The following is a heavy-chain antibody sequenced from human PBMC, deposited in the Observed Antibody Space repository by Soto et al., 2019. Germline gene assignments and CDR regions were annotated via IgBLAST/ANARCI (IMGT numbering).Heavy chain of an antibody. Sequence: PWGSLRLSCAASGFTFSTYRMNFSGQSQCKGLEWVSSIGSSSSSTYIYYADSVKGRFTISRDNAKNSLYLQMNSLRPEDTAVYYCARQGSSIKYYTMDVWGQGTMVTVSS. CDR2: IGSSSSSTYI. CDR3: ARQGSSIKYYTMDV. CDR1: GFTFSTYR. V-gene: IGHV3-21*01. D-gene: IGHD2-2*01. J-gene: IGHJ6*02.